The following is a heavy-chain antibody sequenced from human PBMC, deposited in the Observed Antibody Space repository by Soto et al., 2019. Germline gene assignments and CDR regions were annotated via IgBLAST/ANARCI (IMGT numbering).Heavy chain of an antibody. V-gene: IGHV1-69*12. CDR3: ARDMYSSGWNDHFDY. CDR2: IIPIFGTA. Sequence: QVQLVQSGAEVKKPGSSVKVSCKASGGTFSSYAISWVRQAPGQGLEWMGGIIPIFGTANYAQKFQGRGTITADESTSTAYMELSSLRSEDTAVYYCARDMYSSGWNDHFDYWGQGTLVTVSS. D-gene: IGHD6-19*01. CDR1: GGTFSSYA. J-gene: IGHJ4*02.